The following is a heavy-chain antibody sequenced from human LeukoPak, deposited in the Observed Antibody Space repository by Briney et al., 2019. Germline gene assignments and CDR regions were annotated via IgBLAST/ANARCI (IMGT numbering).Heavy chain of an antibody. CDR3: ARELRWGIAAAGKVGY. CDR2: ISSSSSYI. Sequence: GGSLRLSCAASGFTFSDYYMSWIRQAPGKGLEWVSSISSSSSYIYYADSVKGRFTISRDNAKNSLYLQMNSLRAEDTAVYYCARELRWGIAAAGKVGYWGQGTLVTVSS. CDR1: GFTFSDYY. V-gene: IGHV3-11*06. D-gene: IGHD6-13*01. J-gene: IGHJ4*02.